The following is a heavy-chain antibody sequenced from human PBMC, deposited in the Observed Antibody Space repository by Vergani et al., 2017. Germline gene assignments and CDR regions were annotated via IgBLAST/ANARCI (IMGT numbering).Heavy chain of an antibody. CDR3: ARVSTDYYYMDV. Sequence: EVQLVETGGGLTQPGGSLRLSCAASGFTVSSNYMSWARQAPGKGLECVSVISSGGSTYYADSVKGRFTISRDNSKNTLYLQMNSLRAEDTAMYFCARVSTDYYYMDVWGKGTTVTVSS. J-gene: IGHJ6*03. CDR1: GFTVSSNY. V-gene: IGHV3-53*02. CDR2: ISSGGST.